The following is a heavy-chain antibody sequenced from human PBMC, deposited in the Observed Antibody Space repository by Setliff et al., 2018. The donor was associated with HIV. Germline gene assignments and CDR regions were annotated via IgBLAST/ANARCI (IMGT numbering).Heavy chain of an antibody. CDR2: IGTGGDT. D-gene: IGHD3-16*01. Sequence: GESLKISCEASGFIFSSHDFHWVRQAAGQGLEWVSAIGTGGDTYYVDSVKGRFTISRDNARNSLYLQMNNLGAGDTAVYYCAREIQVVYTGGHYFYGMDVWGQGTAVTV. CDR3: AREIQVVYTGGHYFYGMDV. J-gene: IGHJ6*02. V-gene: IGHV3-13*01. CDR1: GFIFSSHD.